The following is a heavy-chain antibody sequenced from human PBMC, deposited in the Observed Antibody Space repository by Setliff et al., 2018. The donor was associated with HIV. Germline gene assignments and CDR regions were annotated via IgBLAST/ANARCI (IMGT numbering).Heavy chain of an antibody. CDR3: ATDMANSGREGDFDY. D-gene: IGHD6-19*01. J-gene: IGHJ4*02. V-gene: IGHV3-48*04. Sequence: GESLKISCAASGFRFSEYSMKWVRQTPGKGLEWVSYISSSSSTIYYADPVKGRFTISRDNAKNTVFLQMNSLRAEDTALYYCATDMANSGREGDFDYWGQGTLVTVSS. CDR1: GFRFSEYS. CDR2: ISSSSSTI.